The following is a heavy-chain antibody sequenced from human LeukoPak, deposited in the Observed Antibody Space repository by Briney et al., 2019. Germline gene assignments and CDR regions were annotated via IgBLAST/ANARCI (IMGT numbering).Heavy chain of an antibody. D-gene: IGHD3-22*01. CDR2: INSDGSST. V-gene: IGHV3-74*01. CDR1: GFTFSSYE. CDR3: AKDMDYYDSSGYYLSHAFDI. Sequence: PGGSLRLSCAASGFTFSSYEMNWVRQAPGKGLVWVSRINSDGSSTSYADSVKGRFTISRDNSKNTLYLQMNSLRAEDTAVYYCAKDMDYYDSSGYYLSHAFDIWGQGTMVTVSS. J-gene: IGHJ3*02.